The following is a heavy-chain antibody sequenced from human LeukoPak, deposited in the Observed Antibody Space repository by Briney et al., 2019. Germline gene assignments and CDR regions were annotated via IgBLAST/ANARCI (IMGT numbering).Heavy chain of an antibody. CDR3: ARDLGDYVWGSYRYLGIDY. J-gene: IGHJ4*02. CDR2: IKQDGSEK. D-gene: IGHD3-16*02. Sequence: GGSLRLSCAASGFVFSSYWMSWVRQAPGKGLEWVANIKQDGSEKYYVDSVKGRFTISRDNAKNSLYLETNSLRAEDTAVYYCARDLGDYVWGSYRYLGIDYWGQGTLVTVSS. CDR1: GFVFSSYW. V-gene: IGHV3-7*01.